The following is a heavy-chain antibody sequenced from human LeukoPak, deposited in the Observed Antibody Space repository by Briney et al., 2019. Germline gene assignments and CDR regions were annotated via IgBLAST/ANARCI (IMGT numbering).Heavy chain of an antibody. CDR3: ARDRGYYYDSSGYSDY. J-gene: IGHJ4*02. Sequence: AGTLSLTCTVSGYSLSSDYYWGWIRQPPGKGLEWVGSIYHSGSTYYNPSLKSRVTISVDTSKNQFSLKLSSVTAADTAVYYCARDRGYYYDSSGYSDYWGQGTLVTVSS. V-gene: IGHV4-38-2*02. CDR1: GYSLSSDYY. D-gene: IGHD3-22*01. CDR2: IYHSGST.